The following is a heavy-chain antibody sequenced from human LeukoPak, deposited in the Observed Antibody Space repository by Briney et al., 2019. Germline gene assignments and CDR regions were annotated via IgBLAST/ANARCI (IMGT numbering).Heavy chain of an antibody. CDR3: AKDVGSSSWET. J-gene: IGHJ4*02. CDR2: ISGSGGSS. Sequence: GGSLRLSCAASGFTFSSYAMSWVRQAPGKGLEWVSAISGSGGSSYYADSVKGRFTISRDNSKNTLYLQMNSLRAEDTAVYYCAKDVGSSSWETWGQGTLVTVSS. D-gene: IGHD6-13*01. V-gene: IGHV3-23*01. CDR1: GFTFSSYA.